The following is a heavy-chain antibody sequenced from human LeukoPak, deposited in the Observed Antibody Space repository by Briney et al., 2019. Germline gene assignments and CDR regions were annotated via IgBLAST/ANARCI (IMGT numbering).Heavy chain of an antibody. D-gene: IGHD3-22*01. V-gene: IGHV1-8*01. CDR2: MNPNSGNT. J-gene: IGHJ4*02. CDR1: GYTFTSYD. CDR3: ARGHYESSGYYFDY. Sequence: ASVKVSCKASGYTFTSYDINWVRQATGQGLEWMGWMNPNSGNTVYAQKLQSRVTMTRNTSISTAYMDLSSLRSEDTAVHYCARGHYESSGYYFDYWGQGTLVTVSS.